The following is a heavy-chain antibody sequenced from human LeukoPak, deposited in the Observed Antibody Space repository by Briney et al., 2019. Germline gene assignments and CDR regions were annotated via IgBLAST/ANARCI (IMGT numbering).Heavy chain of an antibody. CDR3: ASTNCGSVSCYGANWFDP. J-gene: IGHJ5*02. Sequence: SETLSLTCTVSGGSISSGDYYWSGIRQPPGKGLEGIVYIYDSGSTFHYHPSLKSRVNISVEKTKTQLSLRLRSVTAVDTAVYYCASTNCGSVSCYGANWFDPWGQGTLVTVSS. CDR2: IYDSGST. CDR1: GGSISSGDYY. V-gene: IGHV4-30-4*08. D-gene: IGHD2-2*01.